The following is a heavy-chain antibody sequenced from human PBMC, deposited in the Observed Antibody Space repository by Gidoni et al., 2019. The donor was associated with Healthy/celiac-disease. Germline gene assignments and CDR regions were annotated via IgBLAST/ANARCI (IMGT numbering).Heavy chain of an antibody. Sequence: EVHLVPSGAEVTMPGEPLKIPCKGPGYSFTSYWIGWVRQMPGKGQEWMGIIYPGDSDTRYSPSFQGQVTISADKSISTAYLQWSSLKASDTAMYYCARLRCGSCYSGAGVSDYWGQGTRVTVSS. V-gene: IGHV5-51*01. CDR1: GYSFTSYW. CDR3: ARLRCGSCYSGAGVSDY. D-gene: IGHD2-15*01. CDR2: IYPGDSDT. J-gene: IGHJ4*02.